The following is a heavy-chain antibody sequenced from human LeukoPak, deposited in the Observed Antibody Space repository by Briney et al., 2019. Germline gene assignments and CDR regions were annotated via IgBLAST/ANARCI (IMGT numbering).Heavy chain of an antibody. Sequence: GGSLRLSCEASGFTFSSYWMSWVRQAPGKGLEWVSSISSSSSYIYYADSVKGRFTISRDNAKNSLYLQMNSLRAEDTAVYYCARDAGYDSVPALFDYWGQGTLVTVSS. V-gene: IGHV3-21*01. CDR1: GFTFSSYW. J-gene: IGHJ4*02. CDR2: ISSSSSYI. D-gene: IGHD5-12*01. CDR3: ARDAGYDSVPALFDY.